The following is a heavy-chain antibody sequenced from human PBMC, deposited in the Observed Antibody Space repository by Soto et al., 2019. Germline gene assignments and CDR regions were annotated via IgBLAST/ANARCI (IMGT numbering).Heavy chain of an antibody. V-gene: IGHV3-23*01. CDR1: LSSYA. D-gene: IGHD3-16*01. CDR3: ANGDLFVGGTIYGMDV. Sequence: GGSLRLSCAVSLSSYAMTWVRQAPGKGLEWVAGISVSGGSTSYAVSVKGRFTISRDNDKNTVYLQMNSLRAEDTAVYYCANGDLFVGGTIYGMDVWGQGTTVTVSS. J-gene: IGHJ6*02. CDR2: ISVSGGST.